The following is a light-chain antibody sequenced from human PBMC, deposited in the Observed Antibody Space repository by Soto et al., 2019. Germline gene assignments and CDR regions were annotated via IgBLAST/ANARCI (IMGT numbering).Light chain of an antibody. CDR1: SSDVGGYHY. J-gene: IGLJ2*01. CDR2: DVS. Sequence: QSALTQPASVSGSPGQSITISCTGTSSDVGGYHYVSWYQHHPGKAPKLLIYDVSNRPSGVSNRFSGSKSGITAAQTISGLQAEDEADYYCSSYTSSNTQVFGGGPKLTVL. CDR3: SSYTSSNTQV. V-gene: IGLV2-14*03.